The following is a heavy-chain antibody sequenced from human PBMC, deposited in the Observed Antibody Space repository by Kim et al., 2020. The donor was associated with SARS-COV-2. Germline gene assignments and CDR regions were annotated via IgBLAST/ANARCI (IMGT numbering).Heavy chain of an antibody. Sequence: GESLKISCKGSGYIFTSYWISWVRQMPGKGLEWVGRIDPSDSYPNYSPSFQGHVTFSADKSIGTAYVQWSSLKASDTAMYYCARHLYSSYNSRDYFGMDVWGQGTTVSVSS. V-gene: IGHV5-10-1*01. CDR3: ARHLYSSYNSRDYFGMDV. D-gene: IGHD5-12*01. J-gene: IGHJ6*02. CDR2: IDPSDSYP. CDR1: GYIFTSYW.